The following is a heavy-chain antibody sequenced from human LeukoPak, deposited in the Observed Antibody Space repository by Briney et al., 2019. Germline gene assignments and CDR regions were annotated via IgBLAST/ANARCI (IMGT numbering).Heavy chain of an antibody. CDR3: AKDLGDYDGNSDLNY. V-gene: IGHV3-30*18. CDR1: GFTFSNYG. J-gene: IGHJ4*02. CDR2: ISYDGSNK. Sequence: PGGSLRLSCAASGFTFSNYGMHWVRQAPGKGLEWVAVISYDGSNKCYADSVEGRFTISRDDSKNTLYLQMNSLRAEDTAVYYCAKDLGDYDGNSDLNYWGQGTLVTVSS. D-gene: IGHD4-23*01.